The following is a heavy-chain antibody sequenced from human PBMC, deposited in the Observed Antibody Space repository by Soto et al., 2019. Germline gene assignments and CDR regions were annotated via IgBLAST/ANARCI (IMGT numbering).Heavy chain of an antibody. CDR2: ISYDGINK. CDR3: ARDGYCSSTSCSFDY. V-gene: IGHV3-30*03. J-gene: IGHJ4*02. CDR1: GFSFSNYG. Sequence: GGSLRLSCAASGFSFSNYGMHWVRQAPGKGLEWVAIISYDGINKYYADSVRGRFTVSRENSKNTLYLQMNSLRAEDTAVYYCARDGYCSSTSCSFDYWGQGTLVTVSS. D-gene: IGHD2-2*01.